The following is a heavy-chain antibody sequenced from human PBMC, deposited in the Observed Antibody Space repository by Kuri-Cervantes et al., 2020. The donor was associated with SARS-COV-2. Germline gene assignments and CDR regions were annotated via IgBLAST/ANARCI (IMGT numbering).Heavy chain of an antibody. Sequence: GESLKISCAASGFSFSSYAMSWVRQAPGKGLEWVSAISGSGDNTYYADSVKGRFTISRDNSQNTVYLQMNSLIGEDTALYYCAQDVSQLGRACRYWGQGTLVTVSS. CDR2: ISGSGDNT. D-gene: IGHD6-6*01. CDR3: AQDVSQLGRACRY. V-gene: IGHV3-23*01. CDR1: GFSFSSYA. J-gene: IGHJ4*02.